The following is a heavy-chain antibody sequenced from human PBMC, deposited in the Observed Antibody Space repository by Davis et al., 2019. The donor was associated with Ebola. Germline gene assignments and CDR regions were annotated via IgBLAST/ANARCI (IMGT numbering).Heavy chain of an antibody. D-gene: IGHD6-6*01. CDR2: ISYDGSNK. CDR1: GFTFSSYA. J-gene: IGHJ6*02. V-gene: IGHV3-30-3*01. CDR3: ATGGIAARTYYYYGMDV. Sequence: GGSLRLSCAASGFTFSSYAMHWVRQAPGKGLEWVAVISYDGSNKYYADSVKGRFTISRDNSKNTLYLQMNSLRAEDTAVYYCATGGIAARTYYYYGMDVWGQGTTVTVSS.